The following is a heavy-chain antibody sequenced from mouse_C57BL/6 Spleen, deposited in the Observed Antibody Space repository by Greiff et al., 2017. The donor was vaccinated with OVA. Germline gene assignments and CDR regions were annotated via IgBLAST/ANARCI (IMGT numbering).Heavy chain of an antibody. CDR2: INPNNGGT. Sequence: EVQLQQSGPELVKPGASVKISCKASGYTFTDYYMNWVKQSHGKSLEWIGDINPNNGGTSYNQKFKGKATLTVDKSSSTAYMELRSLTSEDSAVYYCARSYDYGAWFAYWGQGTLVTVS. V-gene: IGHV1-26*01. D-gene: IGHD2-4*01. CDR1: GYTFTDYY. J-gene: IGHJ3*01. CDR3: ARSYDYGAWFAY.